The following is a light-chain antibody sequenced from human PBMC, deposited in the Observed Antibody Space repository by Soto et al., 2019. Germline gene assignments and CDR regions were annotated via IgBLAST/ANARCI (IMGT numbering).Light chain of an antibody. J-gene: IGKJ1*01. Sequence: DIQMTQSPSSLSASVGDRVTISCRASQTITTYLNWYQQKPGKAPQLLIYGASILQSGVPSRFTGSGSGTEFTLTISSLQPDDFATYHCQQTHSTPWTFDQGTKVEIK. CDR2: GAS. V-gene: IGKV1-39*01. CDR1: QTITTY. CDR3: QQTHSTPWT.